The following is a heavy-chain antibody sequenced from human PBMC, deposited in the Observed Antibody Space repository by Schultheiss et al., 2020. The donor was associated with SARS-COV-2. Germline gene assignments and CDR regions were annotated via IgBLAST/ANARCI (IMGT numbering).Heavy chain of an antibody. CDR3: ARDRSWFDP. Sequence: GGSLRLSCAACGFTFSSYDMHWVRQATGKGLEWVSAIGTAGDTYYPGSVKGRFTISRENAKNSLYLQMNSLRDEDAAVYYCARDRSWFDPWGQGTLVTVSS. CDR1: GFTFSSYD. CDR2: IGTAGDT. V-gene: IGHV3-13*01. J-gene: IGHJ5*02.